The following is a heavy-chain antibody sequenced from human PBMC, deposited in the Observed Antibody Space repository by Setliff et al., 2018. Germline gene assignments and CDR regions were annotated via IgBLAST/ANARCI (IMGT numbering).Heavy chain of an antibody. CDR2: INPSGGST. CDR3: ASGLNILTGYYYYYGMDV. D-gene: IGHD3-9*01. Sequence: RASVKVSCKASGYTFTSYYMHWVRQAPGQGLEWMGIINPSGGSTSYAQKFQGRVTMTRDTSTSTVYMELSSLRSEDTAVYYCASGLNILTGYYYYYGMDVWGQGTTVTVSS. J-gene: IGHJ6*02. V-gene: IGHV1-46*01. CDR1: GYTFTSYY.